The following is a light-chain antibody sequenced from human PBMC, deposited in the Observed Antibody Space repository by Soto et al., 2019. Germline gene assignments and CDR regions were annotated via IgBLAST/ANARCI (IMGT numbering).Light chain of an antibody. J-gene: IGKJ4*01. CDR1: QSVSYN. Sequence: EIVMTQSPATLSVSPGKTATLSCRASQSVSYNLAWYQQKPGQGPRLLIYGAFTRATGIPARFSGSGSGTEFTLTISSLQSEDFAVYYCQQYKNWPPLTFGGGTKVEIE. CDR2: GAF. V-gene: IGKV3-15*01. CDR3: QQYKNWPPLT.